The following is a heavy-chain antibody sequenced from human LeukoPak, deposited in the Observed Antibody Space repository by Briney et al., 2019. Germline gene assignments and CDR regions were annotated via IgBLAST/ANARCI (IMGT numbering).Heavy chain of an antibody. V-gene: IGHV3-23*01. CDR1: GFTFSSYA. Sequence: PGVSLRLSCAASGFTFSSYAMSWVRQAPGKGLEWVSAISGSGGSTYYADSVKGRVTISRDNSKHTLYLQMNSLRDEDTAVYYCAKDRLRSDYIWGSYREGYAFDIWGQGTMVTVSS. J-gene: IGHJ3*02. CDR2: ISGSGGST. D-gene: IGHD3-16*02. CDR3: AKDRLRSDYIWGSYREGYAFDI.